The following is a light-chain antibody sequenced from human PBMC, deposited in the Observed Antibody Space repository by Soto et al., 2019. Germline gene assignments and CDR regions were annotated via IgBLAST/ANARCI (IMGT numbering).Light chain of an antibody. CDR2: GAS. CDR3: QQYHYWWT. Sequence: EIVMTQSPATLSVSPGERVTLSCRASQSVSGHLAWYQQKPGQAPRLIISGASTRATGIPARFSGSGSGTEFTLTISSLQSADFAVYYCQQYHYWWTFGQGTKVDIK. CDR1: QSVSGH. J-gene: IGKJ1*01. V-gene: IGKV3-15*01.